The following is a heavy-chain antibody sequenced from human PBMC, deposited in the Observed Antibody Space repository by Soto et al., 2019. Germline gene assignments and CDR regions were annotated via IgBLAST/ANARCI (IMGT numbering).Heavy chain of an antibody. CDR3: ARNVWSGYYRGYYYMDV. CDR2: IYYSGST. Sequence: QVQLQESGPGLVKPSETLSLTCTVSGGSISSYYWSWIRQPPGKGLEWIGSIYYSGSTNYNPSLKSRVTISVDTSKNQFSLKLSSVTAADTAVYYCARNVWSGYYRGYYYMDVWGKGTTVTVSS. CDR1: GGSISSYY. D-gene: IGHD3-3*01. J-gene: IGHJ6*03. V-gene: IGHV4-59*01.